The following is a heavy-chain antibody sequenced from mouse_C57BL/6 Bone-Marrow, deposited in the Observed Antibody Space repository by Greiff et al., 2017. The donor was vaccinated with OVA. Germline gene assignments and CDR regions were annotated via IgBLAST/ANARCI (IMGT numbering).Heavy chain of an antibody. V-gene: IGHV2-5*01. D-gene: IGHD2-4*01. J-gene: IGHJ1*03. CDR1: GFSLTSYG. CDR2: IWRGGST. Sequence: QVQLKESGPGLVQPSQSLSITCTVSGFSLTSYGVHWVRQSPGKGLEWLGVIWRGGSTDYNAAFMSRLSITKDNSKSQVFFKMNSLQADDTAIYYGAKPPSCDYASYFDVWGTGTTVTVSS. CDR3: AKPPSCDYASYFDV.